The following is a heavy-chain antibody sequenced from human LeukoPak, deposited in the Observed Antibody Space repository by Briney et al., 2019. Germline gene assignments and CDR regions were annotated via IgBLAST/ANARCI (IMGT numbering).Heavy chain of an antibody. CDR1: GFTFTNYV. CDR2: ISDDGRST. J-gene: IGHJ4*02. D-gene: IGHD6-6*01. CDR3: AKRVPYSSSSVYFDC. Sequence: GGSLRLSCAASGFTFTNYVMSWVRQAPRKGLEWVSAISDDGRSTYYADSVKGRFTISRDNSKNTLYLQMNNLRAEDTAFYYCAKRVPYSSSSVYFDCWGQGTLVTVSS. V-gene: IGHV3-23*01.